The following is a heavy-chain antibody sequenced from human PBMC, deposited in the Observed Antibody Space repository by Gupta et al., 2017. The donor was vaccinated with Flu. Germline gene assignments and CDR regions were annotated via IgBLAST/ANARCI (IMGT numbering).Heavy chain of an antibody. CDR2: ISGNT. J-gene: IGHJ6*02. Sequence: EVQLLESGGGLVQPGGSLRLSCAASGFTFSNYAMTWVRQAPGKGLEWVSSISGNTYYADSVKGRFTISRDNSRNTLYLQMNSLRAEDTAVYYCAKSPVSSIVVFYGMDVWGQGTTVTVSS. CDR1: GFTFSNYA. CDR3: AKSPVSSIVVFYGMDV. V-gene: IGHV3-23*01. D-gene: IGHD2-15*01.